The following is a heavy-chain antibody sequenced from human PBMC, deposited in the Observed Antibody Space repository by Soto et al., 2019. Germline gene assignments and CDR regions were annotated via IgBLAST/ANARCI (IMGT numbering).Heavy chain of an antibody. CDR1: GYTFTNYG. J-gene: IGHJ4*02. CDR2: ISAYNGNT. CDR3: ARGSFDSSGYSYGDFDY. V-gene: IGHV1-18*01. Sequence: ASVKVSCKASGYTFTNYGINWVRQAPGQGLEWMGWISAYNGNTNYAQKLQGRVTLTTDTSTSTAYMELRSLRSDDTAVYYCARGSFDSSGYSYGDFDYWGQGTLVTVSS. D-gene: IGHD3-22*01.